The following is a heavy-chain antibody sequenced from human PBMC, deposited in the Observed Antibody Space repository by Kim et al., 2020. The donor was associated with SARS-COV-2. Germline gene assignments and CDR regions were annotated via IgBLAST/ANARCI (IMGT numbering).Heavy chain of an antibody. V-gene: IGHV3-30*01. Sequence: SHKYYPDSVKGRFTISRDNSKNTLYLQMNSLRAEDTAVYYCARGPGGYLDYWGQGTLVTVSS. J-gene: IGHJ4*02. D-gene: IGHD2-8*02. CDR2: SHK. CDR3: ARGPGGYLDY.